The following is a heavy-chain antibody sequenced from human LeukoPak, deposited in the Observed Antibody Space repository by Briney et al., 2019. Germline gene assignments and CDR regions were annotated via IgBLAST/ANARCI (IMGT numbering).Heavy chain of an antibody. Sequence: GASVKDSCKASGYTFTGYYMHWVREAPGQGLEWMGWINPNSGGTSYAQKFQGRVTMTRDTSISTAYMELSRLRSDDTAVYYCAGQGSIVSRGWFDPWGQGTLVTVSS. CDR3: AGQGSIVSRGWFDP. V-gene: IGHV1-2*02. D-gene: IGHD5/OR15-5a*01. CDR1: GYTFTGYY. CDR2: INPNSGGT. J-gene: IGHJ5*02.